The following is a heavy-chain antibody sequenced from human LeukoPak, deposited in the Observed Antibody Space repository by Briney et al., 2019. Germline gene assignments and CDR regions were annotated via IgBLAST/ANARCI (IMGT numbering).Heavy chain of an antibody. D-gene: IGHD1-1*01. V-gene: IGHV4-4*07. Sequence: SETLSLTCTVSGGSISSSYWNWIRQFAGKGLEWIAIIYPSGGTNYNPSLKSRVTMSVDMSKNQFSLKVNSVTAADTASYYCATKTAGGAFDIWGQGTMVTVSS. CDR1: GGSISSSY. J-gene: IGHJ3*02. CDR2: IYPSGGT. CDR3: ATKTAGGAFDI.